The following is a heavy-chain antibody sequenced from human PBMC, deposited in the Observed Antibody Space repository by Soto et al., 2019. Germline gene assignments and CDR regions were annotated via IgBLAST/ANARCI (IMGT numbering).Heavy chain of an antibody. J-gene: IGHJ4*02. Sequence: QVQLVQSAAEVKKPGASVKLSCKASGYTFSSHGITWVRQAPGQGLDWMGWISTYNVNTKYAQKLQARVTMTTDISTSTTYLELRSLRSDDTAVYYCARVSQVLSSVWNIAAAGTSTFDYWGQGTLVTVSS. D-gene: IGHD6-13*01. CDR3: ARVSQVLSSVWNIAAAGTSTFDY. CDR1: GYTFSSHG. CDR2: ISTYNVNT. V-gene: IGHV1-18*01.